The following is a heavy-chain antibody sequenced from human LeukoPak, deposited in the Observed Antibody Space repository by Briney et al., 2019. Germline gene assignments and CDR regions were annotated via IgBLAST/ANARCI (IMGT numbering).Heavy chain of an antibody. CDR2: ISSSSSSI. J-gene: IGHJ4*02. V-gene: IGHV3-21*01. CDR3: ARTGDPTADY. Sequence: GGSQRLSCAASGFTFSSYSMNWVRQAPGKGLEWVSSISSSSSSIYYADSVKGRFTISRDNAKNSLYLQMNSLRAEDTAVYYCARTGDPTADYWGQGTLVTVSS. D-gene: IGHD3-10*01. CDR1: GFTFSSYS.